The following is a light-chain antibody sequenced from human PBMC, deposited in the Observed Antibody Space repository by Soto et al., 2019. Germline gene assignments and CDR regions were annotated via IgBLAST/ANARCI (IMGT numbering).Light chain of an antibody. CDR1: QSVVSN. V-gene: IGKV3-15*01. CDR2: RAS. J-gene: IGKJ2*01. CDR3: QQYNNWPQT. Sequence: EIVLTQSTATLSVSPGERATLSCRASQSVVSNLACYQQKPGQAPRLLIYRASTRATGIPARFSGSGAGAEFTLTISSLQSEDFGVYSCQQYNNWPQTFGQGTKLEIK.